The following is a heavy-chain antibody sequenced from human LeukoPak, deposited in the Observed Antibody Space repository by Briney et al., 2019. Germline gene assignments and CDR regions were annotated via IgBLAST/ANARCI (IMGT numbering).Heavy chain of an antibody. J-gene: IGHJ4*02. D-gene: IGHD3-16*02. CDR2: VSYRGST. Sequence: SDTLSLTCTVSGGSISSDHWGWIRQPPGKGLEWIRCVSYRGSTNYNPSLESRVTISLDTSKNQFSLKLSSVTAADTAVYYCARVRGLGVITPYLDYWGQGTLVTVSS. CDR1: GGSISSDH. V-gene: IGHV4-59*08. CDR3: ARVRGLGVITPYLDY.